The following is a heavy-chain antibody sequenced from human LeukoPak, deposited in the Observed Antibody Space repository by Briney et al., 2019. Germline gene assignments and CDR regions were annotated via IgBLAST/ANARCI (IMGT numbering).Heavy chain of an antibody. CDR3: VKVDGSGSITY. Sequence: PGGSLRLSCAASGFAFSSYWMSWFRQAPGKGLEWVANIKQDGSETFYVDSVKGRFTISRDNAKNSLYLQMNSLRAEDAAVYYCVKVDGSGSITYWGQGTLVTVSS. CDR2: IKQDGSET. CDR1: GFAFSSYW. D-gene: IGHD3-10*01. J-gene: IGHJ4*02. V-gene: IGHV3-7*01.